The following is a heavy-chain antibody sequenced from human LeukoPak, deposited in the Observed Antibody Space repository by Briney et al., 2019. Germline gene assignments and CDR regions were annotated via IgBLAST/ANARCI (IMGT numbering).Heavy chain of an antibody. V-gene: IGHV3-48*03. CDR3: ARGGAPYDFWSGSPLDV. J-gene: IGHJ6*02. Sequence: GGSLRLSCAASGFTFSSYEMNWVRQAPGKGLEWVSCISSSGSTIYYADSVKGRFTISRDNAKNSLYLQMNSLRAEDTAVYYCARGGAPYDFWSGSPLDVWGQGTTVTVSS. CDR1: GFTFSSYE. D-gene: IGHD3-3*01. CDR2: ISSSGSTI.